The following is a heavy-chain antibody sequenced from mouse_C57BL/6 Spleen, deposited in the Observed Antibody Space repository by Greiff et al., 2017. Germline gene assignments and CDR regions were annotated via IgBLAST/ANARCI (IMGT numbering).Heavy chain of an antibody. D-gene: IGHD3-2*02. CDR1: GFSLSTFGMG. J-gene: IGHJ2*01. CDR3: ARVGDSSGYYFDD. Sequence: QVTLKESGPGILQPSQTLRLTCSFSGFSLSTFGMGVGWIRPPSGKGLELLAHIWWDDDKYYNPALKSRLTISKDTSKNQVVLKIDNVDTADTATYYCARVGDSSGYYFDDWGQGTTLTVSS. V-gene: IGHV8-8*01. CDR2: IWWDDDK.